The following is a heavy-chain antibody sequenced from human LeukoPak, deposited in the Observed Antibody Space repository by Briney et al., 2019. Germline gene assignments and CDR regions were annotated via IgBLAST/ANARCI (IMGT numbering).Heavy chain of an antibody. Sequence: SETLSLTCTVSGGSISSYYWSWIRQPAGKGLEWIGRIYTSGSTNYNPSLKSRVTMSVDTSKNQFSLKLSSVTAADTAVYYCARGDLIVGADYFDYWGQGTLVTVSS. CDR3: ARGDLIVGADYFDY. CDR1: GGSISSYY. J-gene: IGHJ4*02. CDR2: IYTSGST. D-gene: IGHD1-26*01. V-gene: IGHV4-4*07.